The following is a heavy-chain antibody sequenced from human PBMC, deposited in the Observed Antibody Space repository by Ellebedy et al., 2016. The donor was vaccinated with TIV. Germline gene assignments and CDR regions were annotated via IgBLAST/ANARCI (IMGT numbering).Heavy chain of an antibody. J-gene: IGHJ4*02. CDR2: IGNSGDTI. CDR3: ARRKGDGAYVYYFDS. D-gene: IGHD4-17*01. V-gene: IGHV3-11*01. Sequence: GGSLRLXXTASGFTFSDYYMSWIRQAPGQGLEWLSYIGNSGDTIYYADSVKGRFTISRDNAKSSLYLQMNSLRVEDTAVYYCARRKGDGAYVYYFDSWGQGTLVTVSS. CDR1: GFTFSDYY.